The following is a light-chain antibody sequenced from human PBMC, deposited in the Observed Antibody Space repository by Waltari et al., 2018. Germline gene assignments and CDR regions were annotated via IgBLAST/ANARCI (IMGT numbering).Light chain of an antibody. Sequence: QSALTQPASVSGSPGQSITISCTGTRSDIGFYNYVSWYQQHPGKAPQLIIHDVYERPSGFSNRFSGSKSGNTASLTISGLQAEDEADYYCNSYTGSSSWVFGGGTKLTVL. V-gene: IGLV2-14*03. J-gene: IGLJ3*02. CDR2: DVY. CDR1: RSDIGFYNY. CDR3: NSYTGSSSWV.